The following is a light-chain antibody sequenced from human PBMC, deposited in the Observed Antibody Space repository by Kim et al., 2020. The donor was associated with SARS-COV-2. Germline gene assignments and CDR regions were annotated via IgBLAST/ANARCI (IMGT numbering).Light chain of an antibody. CDR2: RSN. Sequence: QAGLTQPPSVSKSLRQTATLTCTGNSNNVGNQGAAWLQQHQGHPPKLLFYRSNNRPSGISERLSASRSGNTASLTITGLQPEDEADYYCSAWDSSLGAWVFGGGTQLTVL. CDR3: SAWDSSLGAWV. V-gene: IGLV10-54*01. J-gene: IGLJ3*02. CDR1: SNNVGNQG.